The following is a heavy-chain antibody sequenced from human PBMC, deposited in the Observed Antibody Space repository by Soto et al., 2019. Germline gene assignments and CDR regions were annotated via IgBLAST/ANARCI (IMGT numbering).Heavy chain of an antibody. CDR3: AKHGYCSSTSCYFGEYYYGMDV. CDR1: GFTFSSYA. V-gene: IGHV3-23*01. D-gene: IGHD2-2*01. CDR2: ISGSGGST. Sequence: PGGSLRLSCAASGFTFSSYAMSWVRQAPGKGLEWVSAISGSGGSTYYADSVKGRFIISRDNSKNTLYLQMNSLRAEDTAVYYCAKHGYCSSTSCYFGEYYYGMDVWGQGTTVTVSS. J-gene: IGHJ6*02.